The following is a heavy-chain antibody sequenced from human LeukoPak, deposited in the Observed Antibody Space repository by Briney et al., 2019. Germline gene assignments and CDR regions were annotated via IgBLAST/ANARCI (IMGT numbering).Heavy chain of an antibody. Sequence: ASVKVSCKASGYTFTSYGISWVRQAPGQGLEWMGWISAYNGNTNYAQKLQGRVTMITDTSTSTAYMELRSLRSDDTAVYYCATRAYSSSSYYYYGMDVWGQGTLVTVSS. D-gene: IGHD6-13*01. V-gene: IGHV1-18*01. CDR3: ATRAYSSSSYYYYGMDV. J-gene: IGHJ6*02. CDR1: GYTFTSYG. CDR2: ISAYNGNT.